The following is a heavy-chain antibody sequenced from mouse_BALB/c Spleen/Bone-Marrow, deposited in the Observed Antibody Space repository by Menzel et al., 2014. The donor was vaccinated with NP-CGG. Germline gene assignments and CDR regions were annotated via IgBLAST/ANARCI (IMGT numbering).Heavy chain of an antibody. CDR2: ISSGSTAI. Sequence: VQLKESGGGLVQPGGSRKLSCAASGFTFSSFGMHWVRQAPEKGMEWVAYISSGSTAIFYADTVKGRFTISGDNPKNILFLQMTRLRSEDTAMYYCTRGGNWDDFDVWGAGTTVTVSS. CDR3: TRGGNWDDFDV. J-gene: IGHJ1*01. CDR1: GFTFSSFG. D-gene: IGHD4-1*01. V-gene: IGHV5-17*02.